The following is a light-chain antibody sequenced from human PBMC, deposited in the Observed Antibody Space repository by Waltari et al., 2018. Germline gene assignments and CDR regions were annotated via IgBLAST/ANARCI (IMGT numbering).Light chain of an antibody. V-gene: IGKV1-39*01. CDR2: TAS. CDR1: QTMKTY. CDR3: QQSYSTPWT. J-gene: IGKJ1*01. Sequence: DIQMTQSPSPLSSSVGDRVTITCPASQTMKTYLNWYQQKPGKAPKLLIYTASTLQSGVPSRFSGSGFGTDFTLTISSLQPEDFATYYCQQSYSTPWTFGQGTKVEIK.